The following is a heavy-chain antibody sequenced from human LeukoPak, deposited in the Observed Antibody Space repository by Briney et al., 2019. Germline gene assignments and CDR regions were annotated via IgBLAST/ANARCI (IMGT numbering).Heavy chain of an antibody. CDR2: IYYSGST. D-gene: IGHD3-22*01. Sequence: SETLSLTCIVSDGSISSSSYYWGWIRQPPGKGLEWIGSIYYSGSTYYNPSLKSRVTISVDTSKNQFSLKLSSVTAADTAVYYCARHGDYYDSSGYPPPFDYWGQGTLVTVSS. CDR3: ARHGDYYDSSGYPPPFDY. V-gene: IGHV4-39*01. CDR1: DGSISSSSYY. J-gene: IGHJ4*02.